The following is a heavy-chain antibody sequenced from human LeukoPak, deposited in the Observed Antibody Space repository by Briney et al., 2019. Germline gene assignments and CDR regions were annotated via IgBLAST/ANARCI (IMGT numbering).Heavy chain of an antibody. D-gene: IGHD2-2*01. CDR2: INHSGST. CDR1: GGSFSGYY. Sequence: PSETLSLTCAVYGGSFSGYYWSWIRQPPGKGLEWIGEINHSGSTNYNPSLKSRVTISVDTSKNQFSLKLSSVTAADTAVYYCARRKPDIVVVPAARSGYYFDYWGQGTLDTVSS. CDR3: ARRKPDIVVVPAARSGYYFDY. V-gene: IGHV4-34*01. J-gene: IGHJ4*02.